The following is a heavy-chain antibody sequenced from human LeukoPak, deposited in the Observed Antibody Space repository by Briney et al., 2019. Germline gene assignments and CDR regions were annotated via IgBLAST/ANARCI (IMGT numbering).Heavy chain of an antibody. CDR1: GFLVSNNY. D-gene: IGHD3-22*01. CDR2: IYRGGST. J-gene: IGHJ4*02. CDR3: ARGYDSGGSYAIWAFDY. Sequence: AGGPLRLSCAASGFLVSNNYVSWVRQAPGKGLEWVSIIYRGGSTYSADSVKDRFTVSSDNSKNTFYLQMNSLRAEDTAVYYCARGYDSGGSYAIWAFDYWGQGTLVTVSS. V-gene: IGHV3-66*01.